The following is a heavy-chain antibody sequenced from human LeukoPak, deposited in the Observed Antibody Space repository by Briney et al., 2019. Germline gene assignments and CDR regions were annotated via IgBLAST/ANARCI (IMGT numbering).Heavy chain of an antibody. CDR1: GFIFSSYG. Sequence: GGSLRLSCAASGFIFSSYGMHWVRQAPGKGLEWVAFIRYDGSKKYYADSVKGRFTISRDNSKNTLYLQMNSLRAEDTAVYYCAKDRGSSSWYFATFDYWGQGTLVTVSS. J-gene: IGHJ4*02. V-gene: IGHV3-30*02. CDR3: AKDRGSSSWYFATFDY. CDR2: IRYDGSKK. D-gene: IGHD6-13*01.